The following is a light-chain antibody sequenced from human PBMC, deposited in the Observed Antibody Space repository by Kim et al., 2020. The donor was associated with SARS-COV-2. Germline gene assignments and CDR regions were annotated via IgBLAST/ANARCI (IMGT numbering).Light chain of an antibody. Sequence: DIQLTQSPSFLSASVGDRVTITCRASQGISSYLAWYQQKPGKAPNLLIYGASTLQSGVPSRFSGSGSGTEFTLTISSLQPEDFATYYCQQLNSYPRTFFGGTKVDIK. CDR2: GAS. V-gene: IGKV1-9*01. J-gene: IGKJ4*01. CDR1: QGISSY. CDR3: QQLNSYPRT.